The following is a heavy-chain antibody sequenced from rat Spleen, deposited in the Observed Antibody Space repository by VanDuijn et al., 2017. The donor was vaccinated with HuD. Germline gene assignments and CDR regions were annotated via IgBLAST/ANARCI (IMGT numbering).Heavy chain of an antibody. Sequence: EVQLVESGGGLVQPGRSLKLSCVASGFTFNYYWMTWIRQAPGKGLEWVASITNASGRTYYPDSVKGRFTISRDIAKSTLYLQMNNLRSEDTATYYCTRPTTGIPFNYWGQGVMVTVSS. V-gene: IGHV5-31*01. CDR2: ITNASGRT. CDR1: GFTFNYYW. D-gene: IGHD1-9*01. CDR3: TRPTTGIPFNY. J-gene: IGHJ2*01.